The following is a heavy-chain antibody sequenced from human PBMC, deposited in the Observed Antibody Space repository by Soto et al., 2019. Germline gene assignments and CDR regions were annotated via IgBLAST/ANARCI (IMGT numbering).Heavy chain of an antibody. CDR1: GYTFTSYG. J-gene: IGHJ5*02. CDR3: ARVLPSGYSSSSREFDP. Sequence: GASVKVSCKASGYTFTSYGISWVRQAPGQGLEWMGWISAYNGNTNYAQKLQGRVTMTTDTSTGTAYMELRSLRSDDTAVYYCARVLPSGYSSSSREFDPWGQGTLVTVSS. D-gene: IGHD6-13*01. CDR2: ISAYNGNT. V-gene: IGHV1-18*01.